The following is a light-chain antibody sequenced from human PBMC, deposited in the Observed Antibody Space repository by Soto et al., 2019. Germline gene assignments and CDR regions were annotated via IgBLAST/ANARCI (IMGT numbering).Light chain of an antibody. V-gene: IGKV1-5*03. CDR1: QTISSW. CDR2: KAS. Sequence: DIQMTQSPSTMSVSVGDRVTITCRASQTISSWLAWYQQKPWKAPKLLIYKASTLKSGVPSRFSGSGSGTEFTLTISSLQADDFANYYCQHYNSYSEAFGQGTKVELK. J-gene: IGKJ1*01. CDR3: QHYNSYSEA.